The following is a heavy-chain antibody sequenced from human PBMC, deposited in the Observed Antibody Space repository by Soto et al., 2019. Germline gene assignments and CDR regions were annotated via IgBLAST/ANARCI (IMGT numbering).Heavy chain of an antibody. CDR2: IYYSGST. CDR1: GGSISSYY. V-gene: IGHV4-59*01. Sequence: SETLSLTCTVSGGSISSYYWSWIRQPPGKGLEWIGYIYYSGSTNYNPSLKSRVTISVDTSKNQFSLKLSSVTAADTAVYYCAGLVVPAARHLYYYYYGMDVWGQGTTVTSP. CDR3: AGLVVPAARHLYYYYYGMDV. J-gene: IGHJ6*02. D-gene: IGHD2-2*01.